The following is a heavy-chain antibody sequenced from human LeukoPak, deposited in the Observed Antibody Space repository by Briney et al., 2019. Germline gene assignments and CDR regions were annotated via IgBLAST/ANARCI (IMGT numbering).Heavy chain of an antibody. D-gene: IGHD3-16*02. J-gene: IGHJ3*02. CDR3: ARSRLRLGELSLGDAFDI. Sequence: PGGSLRLSCAASGFTVSSNYMSWVRQAPGKGLEWVSVIYSGGSTYYADSVKGRFTISRDNSKNTLYLQMNSLRAEDTAVYYCARSRLRLGELSLGDAFDIWGQGTMVTVSS. CDR1: GFTVSSNY. CDR2: IYSGGST. V-gene: IGHV3-66*01.